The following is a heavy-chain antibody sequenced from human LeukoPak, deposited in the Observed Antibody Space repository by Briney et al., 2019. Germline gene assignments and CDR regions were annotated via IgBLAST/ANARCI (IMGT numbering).Heavy chain of an antibody. Sequence: SVKVSCKASGGTFISYAISWVRQAPGQGLEWMGGTIPIFGTTNYAQKFQDRVTITADKSTSTAYMELSSLGSEDTAVYYCARVVGLTGYSSSWYSGYYYYMDVWGKGPRSPSP. CDR2: TIPIFGTT. V-gene: IGHV1-69*06. CDR1: GGTFISYA. J-gene: IGHJ6*03. D-gene: IGHD6-13*01. CDR3: ARVVGLTGYSSSWYSGYYYYMDV.